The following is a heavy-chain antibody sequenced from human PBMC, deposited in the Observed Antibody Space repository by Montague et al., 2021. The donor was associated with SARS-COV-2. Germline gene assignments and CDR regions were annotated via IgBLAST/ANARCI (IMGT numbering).Heavy chain of an antibody. CDR2: IYYSGST. CDR3: ARGFDY. Sequence: SETLSLTCTVSGGSISSYYCSWIRQPPGKGLEWIGYIYYSGSTNYNPSLKSRVTISVDTSKNQFSLKLSSVTAADTAVYYCARGFDYWGQGTLVTVSS. CDR1: GGSISSYY. V-gene: IGHV4-59*08. J-gene: IGHJ4*02.